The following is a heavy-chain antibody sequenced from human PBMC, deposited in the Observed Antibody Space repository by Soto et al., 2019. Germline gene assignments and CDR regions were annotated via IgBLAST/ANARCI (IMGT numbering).Heavy chain of an antibody. CDR3: VRCPPTYYDFWRGTPEVFDI. CDR2: IYYSGST. J-gene: IGHJ3*02. D-gene: IGHD3-3*01. CDR1: GGSISSSSYY. Sequence: QLQLQESGPGLVKPSETLSLTCTVSGGSISSSSYYWGWIRQPPGKGLEWIGSIYYSGSTYYNPSLKSRVTRSVDTSKNQFSLKLSSVTAADTAVYYCVRCPPTYYDFWRGTPEVFDIWGQGTMVTVSS. V-gene: IGHV4-39*01.